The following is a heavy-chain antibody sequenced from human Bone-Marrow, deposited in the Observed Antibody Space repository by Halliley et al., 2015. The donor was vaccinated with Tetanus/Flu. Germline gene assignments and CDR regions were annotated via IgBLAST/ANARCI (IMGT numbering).Heavy chain of an antibody. V-gene: IGHV3-9*02. CDR3: AKDVLSSSWRYLDS. D-gene: IGHD6-13*01. CDR1: GFTSDDYA. J-gene: IGHJ4*02. Sequence: SLRLSCAAPGFTSDDYAMHWVRQAPGKGLEWVSGISWSSSSIGYVDSVKGRFTISRDNAKNSLYLQMNSLRDEDTALYYCAKDVLSSSWRYLDSWGQGTLVSVSS. CDR2: ISWSSSSI.